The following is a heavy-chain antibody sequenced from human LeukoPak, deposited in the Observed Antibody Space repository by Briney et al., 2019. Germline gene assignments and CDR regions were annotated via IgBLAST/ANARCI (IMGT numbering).Heavy chain of an antibody. CDR2: IRYDGSNK. J-gene: IGHJ4*02. CDR3: AKGPKYSYGHASWNY. Sequence: PGGSLRLSCAASGFTFSSYGMHWVRQAPGKGLEWVAFIRYDGSNKYYADSVKGRFTISRDNSKNTLYLQMNSLRAEDTAVYYCAKGPKYSYGHASWNYWGQGTLVTVSS. CDR1: GFTFSSYG. D-gene: IGHD5-18*01. V-gene: IGHV3-30*02.